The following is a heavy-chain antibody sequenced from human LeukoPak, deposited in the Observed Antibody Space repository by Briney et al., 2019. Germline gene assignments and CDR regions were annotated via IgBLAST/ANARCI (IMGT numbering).Heavy chain of an antibody. V-gene: IGHV4-59*01. Sequence: PSETLSLTCTVSGGSISSYYWSWIRQPPGKGLEWIWYIYYSGSTNYNPSLKSRVTISVDTSKNQFSLKLSSVTAADTAVYYCASTQPRLYYDILTGYYPDAFDIWGQGTMVTVSS. D-gene: IGHD3-9*01. CDR2: IYYSGST. J-gene: IGHJ3*02. CDR3: ASTQPRLYYDILTGYYPDAFDI. CDR1: GGSISSYY.